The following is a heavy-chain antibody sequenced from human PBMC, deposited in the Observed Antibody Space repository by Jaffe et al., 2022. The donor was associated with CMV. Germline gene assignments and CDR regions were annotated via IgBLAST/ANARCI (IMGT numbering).Heavy chain of an antibody. V-gene: IGHV3-23*01. Sequence: EVQLLESGGGLVQPGGSLRLSCAASGFTFDTYAMSWVRQAQGKGLEWVSSIGSDSSGIMYADSVKGRFTISRDNSKNTLYLQMNSLRAEDTAVYYCAKYFGSGRSGGRLFDYWGQGTLVVVSS. D-gene: IGHD3-10*01. CDR2: IGSDSSGI. J-gene: IGHJ4*02. CDR3: AKYFGSGRSGGRLFDY. CDR1: GFTFDTYA.